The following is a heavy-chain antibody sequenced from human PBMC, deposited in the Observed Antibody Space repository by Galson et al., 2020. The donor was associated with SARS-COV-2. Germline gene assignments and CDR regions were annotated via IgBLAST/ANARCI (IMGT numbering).Heavy chain of an antibody. Sequence: SETLSLTCTVSGGSISSSSYYWGWIRQPPGKGLEWIGSIYYSGSTYYNPSLKSRVTISVDTSKNQFSLKLSSVTAADTAVYYCARDLAPTGISLAGLTGALDFWGQGTMFTVSS. CDR1: GGSISSSSYY. CDR3: ARDLAPTGISLAGLTGALDF. J-gene: IGHJ3*01. CDR2: IYYSGST. V-gene: IGHV4-39*07. D-gene: IGHD6-19*01.